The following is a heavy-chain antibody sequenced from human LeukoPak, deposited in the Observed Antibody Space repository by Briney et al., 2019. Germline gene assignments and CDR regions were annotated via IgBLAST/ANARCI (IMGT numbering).Heavy chain of an antibody. V-gene: IGHV1-2*02. Sequence: VASVKVSCKASGYIFTGYYMHWVRQAPGQGLEWTGWINPNSGGTNNAQKFQGRVTMTRDTSISTAYMELSRLTFDDTAVYYCAREYSSGWNDAFDIWGQGTMVTVSS. CDR2: INPNSGGT. D-gene: IGHD6-19*01. CDR1: GYIFTGYY. J-gene: IGHJ3*02. CDR3: AREYSSGWNDAFDI.